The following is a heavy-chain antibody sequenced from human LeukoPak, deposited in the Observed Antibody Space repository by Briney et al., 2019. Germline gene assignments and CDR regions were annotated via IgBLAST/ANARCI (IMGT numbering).Heavy chain of an antibody. V-gene: IGHV4-34*01. Sequence: SETLSLTCAVYGGSFSGYYWSWIRQPPGKGLEWIGEINHSGSTNYNPSLKSRVTISVDTPKNQFSLKLSSVTAADTAVYYCASEEGSGSLDYWGQGTLVTVSS. D-gene: IGHD3-10*01. CDR3: ASEEGSGSLDY. CDR2: INHSGST. J-gene: IGHJ4*02. CDR1: GGSFSGYY.